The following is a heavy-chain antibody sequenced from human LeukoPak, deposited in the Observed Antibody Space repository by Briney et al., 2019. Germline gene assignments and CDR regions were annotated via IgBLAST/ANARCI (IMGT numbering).Heavy chain of an antibody. D-gene: IGHD5-24*01. CDR1: GGSISSHNHH. CDR2: IHHSGVT. V-gene: IGHV4-39*02. Sequence: SETLSLTCSVSGGSISSHNHHWDWIRQPPGSGLERIGSIHHSGVTYSNPSLRSRLTLSVDMSKNHFSLNLSSVTAADTAVYYCARRDNSFDSWGPGTLVTVSS. J-gene: IGHJ4*02. CDR3: ARRDNSFDS.